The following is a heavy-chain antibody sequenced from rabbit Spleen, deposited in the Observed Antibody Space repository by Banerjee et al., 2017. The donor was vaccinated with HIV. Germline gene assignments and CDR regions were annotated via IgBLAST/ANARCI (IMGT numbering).Heavy chain of an antibody. CDR3: ARDSGTYDYIDVYFNL. V-gene: IGHV1S40*01. CDR1: GFSFSRSYD. CDR2: IYTGNGHI. J-gene: IGHJ4*01. Sequence: LVESGGGLVKPGASLTLTCTASGFSFSRSYDMCWVRQAPGKGLEWIGCIYTGNGHIHYVSWAKGRLTISITSSTTVTLQMTGLTVADTATYFCARDSGTYDYIDVYFNLWGPGTLVTVS. D-gene: IGHD6-1*01.